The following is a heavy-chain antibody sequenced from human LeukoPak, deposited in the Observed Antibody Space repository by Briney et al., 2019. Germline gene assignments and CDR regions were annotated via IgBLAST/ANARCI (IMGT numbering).Heavy chain of an antibody. V-gene: IGHV3-7*03. CDR1: GFTFSSDW. D-gene: IGHD6-19*01. CDR2: RKEDGSEK. CDR3: AKGRTEGGTLALDY. J-gene: IGHJ4*02. Sequence: PGGSLRLSCAADGFTFSSDWMTWVRQSPGKGLEWVVNRKEDGSEKYYVDSVRGRFTISRDNAKYSLYLHMNSLRAEDTAVYSCAKGRTEGGTLALDYWGQGTLVTVSS.